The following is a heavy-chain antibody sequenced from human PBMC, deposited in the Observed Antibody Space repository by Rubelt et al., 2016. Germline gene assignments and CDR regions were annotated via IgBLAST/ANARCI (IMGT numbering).Heavy chain of an antibody. Sequence: QVQLVQSGAEVKTPGTSVKVSCKTSGFTFSDYYIHWVRQAPGQGLEWMGLINSNTGGTYFAQQLQGRVTMTRATARRTAYMVVTRLTSGDAAVYYGARDRRRECGGQETLVTVSS. J-gene: IGHJ4*02. CDR1: GFTFSDYY. CDR3: ARDRRREC. V-gene: IGHV1-2*02. CDR2: INSNTGGT.